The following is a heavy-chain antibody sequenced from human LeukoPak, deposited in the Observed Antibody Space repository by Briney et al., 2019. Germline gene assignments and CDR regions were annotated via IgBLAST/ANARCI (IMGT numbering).Heavy chain of an antibody. Sequence: ASVKVSCKASGYTYTSYGISWVRQAPGQGLEWMGWISAYNGNTNYAQKLQGRVTMTTDTSTSTAYMELRSLRSDDTAVYYCASLVVAATGGYFDYWGQGTLVTVSS. CDR1: GYTYTSYG. CDR2: ISAYNGNT. J-gene: IGHJ4*02. V-gene: IGHV1-18*01. CDR3: ASLVVAATGGYFDY. D-gene: IGHD2-15*01.